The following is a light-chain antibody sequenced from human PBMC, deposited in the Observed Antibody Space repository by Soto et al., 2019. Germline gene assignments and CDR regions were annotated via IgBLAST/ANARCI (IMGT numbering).Light chain of an antibody. J-gene: IGKJ2*01. CDR3: QRIDISQFP. CDR1: QSVSSPY. CDR2: GAS. V-gene: IGKV3-20*01. Sequence: EIVLTQSPGTLSLSPGERATLSCRASQSVSSPYLAWYQQKPGQAPRLLIYGASSRATGIPDRFSGSGSGTKLILTISRLEPNDFAVYYCQRIDISQFPFGQGTKLEIK.